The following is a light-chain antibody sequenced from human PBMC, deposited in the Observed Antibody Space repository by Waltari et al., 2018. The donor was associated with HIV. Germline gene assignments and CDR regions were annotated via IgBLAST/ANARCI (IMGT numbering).Light chain of an antibody. V-gene: IGLV2-23*02. CDR1: SSDIASYNL. J-gene: IGLJ2*01. Sequence: QSALTQPASVSGSLRQSITISCTGTSSDIASYNLVPLYQQYPGKAPKVIIYDVTKWPSGVSHRFSGFKAANTASLTISGLQAEDEADYYCCSYAGSPTFVIFGGGTKVTVL. CDR2: DVT. CDR3: CSYAGSPTFVI.